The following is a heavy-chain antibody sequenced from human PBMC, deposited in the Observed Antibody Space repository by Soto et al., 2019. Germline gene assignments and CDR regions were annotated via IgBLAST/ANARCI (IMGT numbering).Heavy chain of an antibody. J-gene: IGHJ4*02. CDR3: ARALGTANDY. D-gene: IGHD1-1*01. CDR2: INAGNGNT. Sequence: ASVKVSCKASGYTFTSYAMYWVRQAPGQRLEWMGWINAGNGNTKYSQKFQGRVTITRGTSANTAYMELSSLRYEDTAVYYCARALGTANDYWGQGTLVTVSS. CDR1: GYTFTSYA. V-gene: IGHV1-3*01.